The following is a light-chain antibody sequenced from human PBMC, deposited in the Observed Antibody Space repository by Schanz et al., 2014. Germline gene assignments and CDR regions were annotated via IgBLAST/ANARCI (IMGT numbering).Light chain of an antibody. CDR2: LGS. V-gene: IGKV2-28*01. J-gene: IGKJ2*01. Sequence: DIVMTQSPLSLPVTPGEPASISCRSSQSLLHSVGYNFLDWYLQKPGQSPQLLIYLGSNRASGVPDRFSGSGSGTDFTLKISRVEAEDVGIYYCMQSLQPSYTFGQGTKLEIK. CDR1: QSLLHSVGYNF. CDR3: MQSLQPSYT.